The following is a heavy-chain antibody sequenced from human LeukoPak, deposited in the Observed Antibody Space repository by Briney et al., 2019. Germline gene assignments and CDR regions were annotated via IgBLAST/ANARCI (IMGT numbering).Heavy chain of an antibody. Sequence: PSETLSLTCTVSGGSISNYYWSWIRQPPGKGLEWIGYIFYSGSTNYNPSLKSRVSILVDTSKNQFSLKLSSVTAADTAVYYCARDGGYGSGSLIWGQGTMVTFS. CDR1: GGSISNYY. CDR2: IFYSGST. CDR3: ARDGGYGSGSLI. J-gene: IGHJ3*02. V-gene: IGHV4-59*01. D-gene: IGHD3-10*01.